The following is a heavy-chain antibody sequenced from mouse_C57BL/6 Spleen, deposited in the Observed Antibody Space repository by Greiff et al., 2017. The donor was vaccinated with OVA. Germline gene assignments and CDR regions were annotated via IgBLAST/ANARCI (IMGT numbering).Heavy chain of an antibody. J-gene: IGHJ2*01. CDR1: GFTFSDYY. CDR3: ARESYDGYYDY. Sequence: EVKLVESEGGLVQPGSSMKLSCTASGFTFSDYYMAWVRQVPEKGLEWVANINYDGSSTYYLDSLKSRFIISRDNAKNILYLQMSSLKSEDTATYYCARESYDGYYDYWGQGTTLTVSS. V-gene: IGHV5-16*01. D-gene: IGHD2-3*01. CDR2: INYDGSST.